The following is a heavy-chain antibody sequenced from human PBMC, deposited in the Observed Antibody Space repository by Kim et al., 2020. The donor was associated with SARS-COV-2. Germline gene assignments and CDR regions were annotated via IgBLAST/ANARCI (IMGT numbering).Heavy chain of an antibody. Sequence: SETLSLTCTVSGGSVSSGSYYWSWIRQPPGKGLEWIGYIYYSGSTNYNPSLKSRVTISVDTSKNQFSLKLSSVTAADTAVYYCARNYGRYGGKRHHYYYYGMDVWGQGTTVTVSS. CDR1: GGSVSSGSYY. D-gene: IGHD4-17*01. CDR3: ARNYGRYGGKRHHYYYYGMDV. CDR2: IYYSGST. V-gene: IGHV4-61*01. J-gene: IGHJ6*02.